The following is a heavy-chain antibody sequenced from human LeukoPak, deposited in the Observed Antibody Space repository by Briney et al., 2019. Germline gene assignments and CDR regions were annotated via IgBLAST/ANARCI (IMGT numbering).Heavy chain of an antibody. CDR1: GYSFTSYW. CDR2: IYPGDSDT. Sequence: GESLQISCKGSGYSFTSYWIGWVRQMPGKGLEWMGIIYPGDSDTRYSPSFQGQVTISADKSISTAYLQWSSLKASDTAMCYCALMTTVTTMSEDYWGQGTLVTVSS. V-gene: IGHV5-51*01. CDR3: ALMTTVTTMSEDY. J-gene: IGHJ4*02. D-gene: IGHD4-17*01.